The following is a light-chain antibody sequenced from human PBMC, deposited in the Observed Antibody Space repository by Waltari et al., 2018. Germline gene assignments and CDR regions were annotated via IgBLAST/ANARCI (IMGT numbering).Light chain of an antibody. J-gene: IGLJ6*01. CDR3: ATWDDSLSVYV. V-gene: IGLV1-44*01. CDR2: SSH. Sequence: LTQPPSASGTPGQRVTISCSGSTSNIGGNSVHWYQQLPVTAPKLLMFSSHQGPSGGPDRFSGSKSGTAASLAISELQSDDEGDYYCATWDDSLSVYVFGSGTTVTVL. CDR1: TSNIGGNS.